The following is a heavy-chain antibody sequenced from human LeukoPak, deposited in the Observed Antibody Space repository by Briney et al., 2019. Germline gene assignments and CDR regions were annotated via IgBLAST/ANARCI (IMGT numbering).Heavy chain of an antibody. CDR2: ISYDGSNK. J-gene: IGHJ4*02. V-gene: IGHV3-30*18. CDR1: GFTFSSYG. D-gene: IGHD3-16*01. CDR3: AKTFGD. Sequence: AGGSLRLSCAASGFTFSSYGMHWVRQAPGKGLEWVAVISYDGSNKYYADSVKGRFTISRDNSKNTLYLQMNSLRAEDTAVYYCAKTFGDWGQGTLVTVSS.